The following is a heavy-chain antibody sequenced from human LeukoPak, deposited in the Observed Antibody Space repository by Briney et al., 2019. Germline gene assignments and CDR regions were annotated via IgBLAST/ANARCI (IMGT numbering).Heavy chain of an antibody. D-gene: IGHD1-1*01. J-gene: IGHJ4*02. CDR3: AKGPGYPNDY. CDR2: ISYDGSNK. Sequence: GGSLRLSCAASGFTFSSYGMHWVRQALGKGLEWVALISYDGSNKYYADSVKGRFTISRDNSKNTLYLQMNSLRAEDTAVYYCAKGPGYPNDYWGQGTLVTVSS. CDR1: GFTFSSYG. V-gene: IGHV3-30*18.